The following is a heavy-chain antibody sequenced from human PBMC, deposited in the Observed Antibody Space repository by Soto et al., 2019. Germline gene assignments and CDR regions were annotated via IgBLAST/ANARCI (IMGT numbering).Heavy chain of an antibody. V-gene: IGHV3-7*01. CDR1: GFTFSSYW. CDR2: IKPDGSEK. J-gene: IGHJ3*02. D-gene: IGHD2-15*01. Sequence: EVQLVESGGGLVQPGGSLRLSCAASGFTFSSYWMSWARQAPGKGLEWVANIKPDGSEKSYVDSVKGRLTISRDNAKNSLFLQMDSLRADDTAYYYCAREDKNTFDMWGQGTMVTVSS. CDR3: AREDKNTFDM.